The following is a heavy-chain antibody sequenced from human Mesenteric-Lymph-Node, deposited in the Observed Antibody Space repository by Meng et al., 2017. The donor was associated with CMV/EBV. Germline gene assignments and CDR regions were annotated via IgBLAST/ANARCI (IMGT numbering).Heavy chain of an antibody. CDR3: ARGYYDSSGYPNDY. Sequence: KASGYSIIGYYMHWVRQAPGQGLEWMGWISTNGGTKYAQKFQGRVDVTRDTSINTAYMELSRLRSDDTAIYYCARGYYDSSGYPNDYWGQGTLVTVSS. V-gene: IGHV1-2*02. CDR1: GYSIIGYY. J-gene: IGHJ4*02. CDR2: ISTNGGT. D-gene: IGHD3-22*01.